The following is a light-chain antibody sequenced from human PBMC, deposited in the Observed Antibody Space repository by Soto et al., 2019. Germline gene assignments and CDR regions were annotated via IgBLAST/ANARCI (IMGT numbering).Light chain of an antibody. Sequence: QSVLTQPRSVSGSPGQSVTISCTGTSSDVGAYNYVSWYQQHPGKAPKLMIYDVRKRPSGVPDRFSGSKSGHTASLTISGLQAEDEADYYCCSYAGSSSDVFGTGTKVTVL. J-gene: IGLJ1*01. CDR2: DVR. CDR3: CSYAGSSSDV. V-gene: IGLV2-11*01. CDR1: SSDVGAYNY.